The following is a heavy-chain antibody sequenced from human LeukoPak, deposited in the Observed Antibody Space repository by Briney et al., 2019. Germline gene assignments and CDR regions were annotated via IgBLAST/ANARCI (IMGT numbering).Heavy chain of an antibody. CDR2: IYYSRST. CDR3: ARGELPVVGN. D-gene: IGHD2-15*01. Sequence: SETLSLTCTVSGGSVSSDSYFWSWIRQPPGKGLEWIGYIYYSRSTNYNPSLKSRVNISVDTSKNQFSLKLSSVTAADTAVYYCARGELPVVGNWGQGTLVTVSS. J-gene: IGHJ1*01. V-gene: IGHV4-61*01. CDR1: GGSVSSDSYF.